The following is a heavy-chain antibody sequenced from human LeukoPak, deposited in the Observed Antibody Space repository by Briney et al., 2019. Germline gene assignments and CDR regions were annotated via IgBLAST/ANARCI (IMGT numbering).Heavy chain of an antibody. D-gene: IGHD6-19*01. J-gene: IGHJ4*02. V-gene: IGHV4-31*03. CDR2: IYYSGST. CDR1: GGSISGYY. Sequence: SETLSLTCTVSGGSISGYYWSWIRQHPGKGLEWIGYIYYSGSTYYNPSLKSRVTISVDTSKNQFSLKLSSVTAADTAVYYCARVFTTRGNWPQKYSSGWYSFDYWGQGTLVTVSS. CDR3: ARVFTTRGNWPQKYSSGWYSFDY.